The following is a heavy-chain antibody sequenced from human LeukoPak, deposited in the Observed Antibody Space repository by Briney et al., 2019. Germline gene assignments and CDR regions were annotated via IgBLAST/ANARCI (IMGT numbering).Heavy chain of an antibody. CDR1: GYTFTGYY. CDR3: ARDHYYDSSCYRFDY. V-gene: IGHV1-2*02. Sequence: ASVKVSCKASGYTFTGYYMHWVRQAPGQGLEWMGWINPNSGGTNYAQKFQGRVTMTRDTSISTAYMELSRLRSDDTAVYYCARDHYYDSSCYRFDYWGQGTLVTVSS. J-gene: IGHJ4*02. D-gene: IGHD3-22*01. CDR2: INPNSGGT.